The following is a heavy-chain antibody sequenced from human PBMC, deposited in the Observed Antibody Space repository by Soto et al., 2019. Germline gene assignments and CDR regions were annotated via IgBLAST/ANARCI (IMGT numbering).Heavy chain of an antibody. CDR2: IYPGDSDT. J-gene: IGHJ6*02. CDR1: GYSFTSYW. V-gene: IGHV5-51*01. D-gene: IGHD5-12*01. CDR3: ARHSGYDLKLYYYGMDV. Sequence: PGESLKISCKGSGYSFTSYWIGWVRQMPGKGLEWMGIIYPGDSDTRYSPSFQGQVTISADKSISTAYLQWGSLKASDTAMYYCARHSGYDLKLYYYGMDVWGQGTTVTVSS.